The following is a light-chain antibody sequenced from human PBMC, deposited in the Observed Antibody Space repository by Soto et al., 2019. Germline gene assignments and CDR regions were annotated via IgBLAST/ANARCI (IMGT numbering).Light chain of an antibody. CDR1: QSISSW. J-gene: IGKJ1*01. CDR2: DAS. CDR3: QQYNSYPRT. V-gene: IGKV1-5*01. Sequence: EIQMTQSPSTLSASLVYRFTVTCLASQSISSWLAWYQQKPGKAPKLLIYDASSLESGVPSRFSGSGSGTEFTLTISSLQPDDFATYYCQQYNSYPRTFGQGTKVDIK.